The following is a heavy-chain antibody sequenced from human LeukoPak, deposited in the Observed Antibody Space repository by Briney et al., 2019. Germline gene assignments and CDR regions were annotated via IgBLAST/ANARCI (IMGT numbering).Heavy chain of an antibody. CDR1: GFTFSSYS. Sequence: GGSLRLSCAASGFTFSSYSMNWVRQAPGKGLEWVSYISSSSSTIYYADSVKGRFTISRDNAKNSLYLQMNSLRAEDTAVYYCARVDYDILTGYYSDYWGQGTLVTVSS. CDR3: ARVDYDILTGYYSDY. CDR2: ISSSSSTI. V-gene: IGHV3-48*01. D-gene: IGHD3-9*01. J-gene: IGHJ4*02.